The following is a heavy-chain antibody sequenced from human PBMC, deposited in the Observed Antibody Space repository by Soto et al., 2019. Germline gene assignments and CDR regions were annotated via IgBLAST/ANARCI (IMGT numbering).Heavy chain of an antibody. Sequence: GCLRLAGSSSGFTFSSNGMNWVRRAPGKGLEWVAVIWYDGSNKNYADSVKGRFTISRDNSKNTLYLQMNRLRAEDTAVYFCARDRYFGSGTYYPFDCWGQGTLVTVS. CDR1: GFTFSSNG. CDR2: IWYDGSNK. V-gene: IGHV3-33*01. CDR3: ARDRYFGSGTYYPFDC. D-gene: IGHD3-10*01. J-gene: IGHJ4*02.